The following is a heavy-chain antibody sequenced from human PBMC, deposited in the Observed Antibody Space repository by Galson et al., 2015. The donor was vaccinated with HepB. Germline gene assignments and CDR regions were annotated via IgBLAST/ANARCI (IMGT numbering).Heavy chain of an antibody. D-gene: IGHD6-19*01. J-gene: IGHJ4*02. CDR1: GFTFSSYA. Sequence: SLRLSCAASGFTFSSYAMHWVRQAPGKGLEWVAVISYDGSNKYYADSVKGRFTISRDNSKNTLYLQMNSLRAEDTAVYYCARENSLAVGKGYFDYWGQGTLVTVSS. V-gene: IGHV3-30-3*01. CDR3: ARENSLAVGKGYFDY. CDR2: ISYDGSNK.